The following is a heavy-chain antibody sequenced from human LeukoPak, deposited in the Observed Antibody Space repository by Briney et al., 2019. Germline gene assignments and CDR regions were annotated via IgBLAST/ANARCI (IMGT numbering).Heavy chain of an antibody. J-gene: IGHJ4*02. CDR1: GGSISIYY. D-gene: IGHD1-26*01. V-gene: IGHV4-59*01. CDR2: IYNSGST. CDR3: TRVRELGF. Sequence: PSETLSFTCTVSGGSISIYYWNWIRQPPGKGLEWIGSIYNSGSTNYNPSLKSRATISGATTKTQFFLMLSSMTAADTAVYYCTRVRELGFWGQGTLVSVSS.